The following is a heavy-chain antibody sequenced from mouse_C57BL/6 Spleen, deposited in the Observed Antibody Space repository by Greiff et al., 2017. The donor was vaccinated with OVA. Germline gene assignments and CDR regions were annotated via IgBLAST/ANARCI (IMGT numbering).Heavy chain of an antibody. CDR2: INYDGSST. CDR1: GFTFSDYY. Sequence: EVQRVASEGGLVQPGSSMKLSCTASGFTFSDYYMAWVRQVPEKGLEWVANINYDGSSTYYLDSLKSRFIISRDNAKNILYLQMSSLKSEDTATYYCARDRTGNWYFDVWGTGTTVTVSS. V-gene: IGHV5-16*01. J-gene: IGHJ1*03. D-gene: IGHD4-1*01. CDR3: ARDRTGNWYFDV.